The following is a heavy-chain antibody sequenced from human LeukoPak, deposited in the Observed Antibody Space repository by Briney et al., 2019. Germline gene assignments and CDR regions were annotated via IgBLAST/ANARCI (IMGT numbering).Heavy chain of an antibody. Sequence: SETLSLTCTVSGVSISSSSYYWGWIRQPPGKGLEWIGTIYYSGSTYYNPSLKSRLTMSVDTSKNQFSLKLSSVTVADTAIYYCARQTYYYDSSGHPYWYFDLWGSGTLVTVSS. V-gene: IGHV4-39*01. CDR1: GVSISSSSYY. CDR2: IYYSGST. J-gene: IGHJ2*01. CDR3: ARQTYYYDSSGHPYWYFDL. D-gene: IGHD3-22*01.